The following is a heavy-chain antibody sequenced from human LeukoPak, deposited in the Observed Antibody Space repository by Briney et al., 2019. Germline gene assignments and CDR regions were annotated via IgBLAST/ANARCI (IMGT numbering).Heavy chain of an antibody. CDR1: GGSIGSYF. CDR2: IYYGGGT. V-gene: IGHV4-59*01. D-gene: IGHD4-17*01. Sequence: PSETLSLNCTVSGGSIGSYFWSWIRQPPGKGLEWIGYIYYGGGTNYNPSFESRITISVDTSKNPISLNLTSVTASDTAIYYCARERGDYDSDNWFDSWGQGTLVTVSS. CDR3: ARERGDYDSDNWFDS. J-gene: IGHJ5*01.